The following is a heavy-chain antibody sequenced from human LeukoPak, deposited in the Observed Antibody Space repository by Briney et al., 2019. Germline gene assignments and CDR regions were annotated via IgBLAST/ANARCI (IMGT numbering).Heavy chain of an antibody. CDR3: AKLGANGYYSWLDP. V-gene: IGHV3-48*01. CDR1: GFTLSSYN. CDR2: ISTSSTTI. D-gene: IGHD5-24*01. Sequence: GGSLRLSCAASGFTLSSYNMNWVRQAPGKGLEWISYISTSSTTIKYADSVKGRFTISRDNAKNSLYLQMNSLKAEDTAIYCCAKLGANGYYSWLDPWGQGTLVTVSS. J-gene: IGHJ5*02.